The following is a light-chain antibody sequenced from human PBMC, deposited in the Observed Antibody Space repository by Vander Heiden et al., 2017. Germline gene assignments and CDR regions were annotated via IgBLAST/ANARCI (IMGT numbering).Light chain of an antibody. CDR3: SSYTSSSTHI. Sequence: QSALAQPASVSGSPELSITISCSGTSSDVGGYTYFSSYQQLPGKAPELMMYYVSGRPSGVSNRFSGSKSGNTAALTISGLQAEDEADYYCSSYTSSSTHIFGTGTTVIVL. CDR1: SSDVGGYTY. CDR2: YVS. J-gene: IGLJ1*01. V-gene: IGLV2-14*03.